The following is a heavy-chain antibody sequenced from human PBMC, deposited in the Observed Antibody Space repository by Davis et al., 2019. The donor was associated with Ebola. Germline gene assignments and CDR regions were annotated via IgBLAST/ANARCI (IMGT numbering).Heavy chain of an antibody. J-gene: IGHJ4*02. D-gene: IGHD6-13*01. V-gene: IGHV1-69*13. CDR3: ARDKHLMQPFDY. CDR1: GYSFTDDG. Sequence: AASVKVSCKASGYSFTDDGISWVRQAPGQGLEWMGGIIPQKFQGRVTITADESTSTAYMELSSLRSEDTAVYYCARDKHLMQPFDYWGQGTLVTVSS. CDR2: IIP.